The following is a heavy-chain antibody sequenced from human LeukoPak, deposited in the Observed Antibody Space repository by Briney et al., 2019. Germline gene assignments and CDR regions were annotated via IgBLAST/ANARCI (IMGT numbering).Heavy chain of an antibody. CDR1: GFTFSSYS. D-gene: IGHD3-9*01. Sequence: GGSLRLSCAASGFTFSSYSMNWVRQAPGKGLEWVSSISSSSSYIYYADSVKGRFTISRDSAKNSLYLQMNSLRAEDTAVYYCARERNYDILTGTFDYWGQGTLVTFSS. CDR2: ISSSSSYI. V-gene: IGHV3-21*01. J-gene: IGHJ4*02. CDR3: ARERNYDILTGTFDY.